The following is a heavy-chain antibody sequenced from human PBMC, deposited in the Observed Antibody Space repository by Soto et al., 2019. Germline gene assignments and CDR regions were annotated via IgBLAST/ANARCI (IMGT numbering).Heavy chain of an antibody. V-gene: IGHV3-33*01. CDR1: ALSFSYDG. D-gene: IGHD2-21*01. CDR3: ARDTRIALGDEGAFDS. CDR2: IWHDGSNT. Sequence: QVQLVESGGGVVQPGRSLRLSCVASALSFSYDGMHWVRQAPGKGLEWVAVIWHDGSNTYYADSVNGRFTISGDNSKNTLYLQMNSLRDEDTAVYFCARDTRIALGDEGAFDSWGQGTLVTVSS. J-gene: IGHJ4*02.